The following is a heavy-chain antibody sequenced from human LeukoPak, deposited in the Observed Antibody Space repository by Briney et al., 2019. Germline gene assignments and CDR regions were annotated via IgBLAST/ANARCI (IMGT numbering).Heavy chain of an antibody. Sequence: SETLSLTCTVSGGSNRSYYWSWIRQPPGKELEWIGYIYYSGSTNYNPSLKSRVTISVDTSKNQFSLKLSSVTAADTAVYFCARGANSGYDRGPFDYWGQGTLVTVSS. V-gene: IGHV4-59*01. J-gene: IGHJ4*02. CDR1: GGSNRSYY. CDR3: ARGANSGYDRGPFDY. D-gene: IGHD5-12*01. CDR2: IYYSGST.